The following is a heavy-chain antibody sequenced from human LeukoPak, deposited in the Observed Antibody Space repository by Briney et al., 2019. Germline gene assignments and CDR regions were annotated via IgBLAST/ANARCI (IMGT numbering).Heavy chain of an antibody. D-gene: IGHD4-23*01. CDR3: AKVGYGGEYFDY. CDR1: GFTFRNYG. Sequence: GGSLRLSCAASGFTFRNYGMHWVRQAPGKGLEWVALISYDGSNTYYADSVKGRFTISRDNSKNTLYLQMNSLRAEDTAVYYCAKVGYGGEYFDYWGQGTLVTVSS. J-gene: IGHJ4*02. V-gene: IGHV3-30*18. CDR2: ISYDGSNT.